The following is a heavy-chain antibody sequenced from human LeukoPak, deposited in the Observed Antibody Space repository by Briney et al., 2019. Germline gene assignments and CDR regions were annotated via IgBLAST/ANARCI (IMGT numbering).Heavy chain of an antibody. D-gene: IGHD6-6*01. CDR2: IYYSGST. J-gene: IGHJ6*02. CDR3: ARRIAARHSYYYYYGMDV. Sequence: SETLSLTCTVSGGSISSGGYYWSWIRQHPGKGLEWIGYIYYSGSTYYNPSLKSRVTISVDTSKNQFSLKLSSVTAADTAVYYCARRIAARHSYYYYYGMDVWGQGTTVTVSS. CDR1: GGSISSGGYY. V-gene: IGHV4-31*03.